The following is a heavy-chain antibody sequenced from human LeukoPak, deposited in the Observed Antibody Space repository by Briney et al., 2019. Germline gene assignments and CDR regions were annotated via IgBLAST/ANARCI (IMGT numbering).Heavy chain of an antibody. Sequence: ASVRVSCKASKCTFTDCYMHWLRQAPGQGLEWMGWINPNSGGTNCAQKFQGRVTMTRDTSTSTVYMELSSLRSEDTAVYYCARDRLRGSYYYYYGMDVWGQGTTVTVSS. CDR1: KCTFTDCY. V-gene: IGHV1-2*02. D-gene: IGHD1-26*01. J-gene: IGHJ6*02. CDR3: ARDRLRGSYYYYYGMDV. CDR2: INPNSGGT.